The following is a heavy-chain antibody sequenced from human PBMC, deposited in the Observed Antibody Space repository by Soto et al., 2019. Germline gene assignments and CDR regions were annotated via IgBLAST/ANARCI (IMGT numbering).Heavy chain of an antibody. Sequence: GGSLRLSCAASGFTFSSYGMHWVRQAPGKGLEWVAVISYDGSNKYYADPVKGRFTISRDNSKNTLYLQMNSLRAEDTAVYYCAKDMLRYFDWLLYGSYYGMDVWGQGTTVTVSS. CDR2: ISYDGSNK. CDR3: AKDMLRYFDWLLYGSYYGMDV. D-gene: IGHD3-9*01. V-gene: IGHV3-30*18. CDR1: GFTFSSYG. J-gene: IGHJ6*02.